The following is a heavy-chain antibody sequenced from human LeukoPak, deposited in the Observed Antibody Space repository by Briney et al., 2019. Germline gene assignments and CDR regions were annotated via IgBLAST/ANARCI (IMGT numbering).Heavy chain of an antibody. J-gene: IGHJ6*03. CDR2: IKQDGSEK. CDR1: GFTFSSYW. Sequence: GGSLRLSCAASGFTFSSYWMSWVRQAPGKGLEWVANIKQDGSEKYYVDSVKGRFTISRDNAKNSLYLQMNSLRAEDTAVYYCARGAYGFDYYYYMDVWGKGTTVTVSS. D-gene: IGHD3-10*01. V-gene: IGHV3-7*01. CDR3: ARGAYGFDYYYYMDV.